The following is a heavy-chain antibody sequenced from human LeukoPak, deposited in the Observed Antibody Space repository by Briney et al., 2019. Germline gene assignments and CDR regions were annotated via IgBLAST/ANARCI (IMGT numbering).Heavy chain of an antibody. CDR2: IYSGGST. V-gene: IGHV3-66*01. J-gene: IGHJ4*02. CDR1: GFTFSDYY. D-gene: IGHD3-22*01. Sequence: GGSLRLSCAASGFTFSDYYMSWIRQAPGKGLEWVSVIYSGGSTYYADSVKGRFTISRDNSKNTLYLQMNSLRAEDTAVYYCAREGSNRPYYYDSSYYFDYWGQGTLVTVSS. CDR3: AREGSNRPYYYDSSYYFDY.